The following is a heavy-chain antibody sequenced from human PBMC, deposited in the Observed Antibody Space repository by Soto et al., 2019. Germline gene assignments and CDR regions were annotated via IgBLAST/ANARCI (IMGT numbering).Heavy chain of an antibody. CDR1: GFTFRSYS. V-gene: IGHV3-21*01. J-gene: IGHJ4*02. CDR3: ARDTHTAPFDS. CDR2: ISSSSDYI. D-gene: IGHD4-17*01. Sequence: GGSLRLSCAASGFTFRSYSMNWVRQAPGKGLEWVSSISSSSDYIYYADSVKGRFTISRDNAKSSLYLQMNSLRAEDTAVYYCARDTHTAPFDSWGQGTLVTVS.